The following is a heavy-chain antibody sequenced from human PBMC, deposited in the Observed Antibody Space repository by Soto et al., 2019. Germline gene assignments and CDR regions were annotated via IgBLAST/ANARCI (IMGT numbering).Heavy chain of an antibody. Sequence: PGKSLKISCKGSGYSFTSYWIGWVRQMPGKGLEWMGIIYPGDSDTRYSPSFQGQVTISADKSISTAYLQWSSLKASDTATYYCERLVADYVDPWGQGTLVTVSS. CDR1: GYSFTSYW. J-gene: IGHJ5*02. D-gene: IGHD6-19*01. CDR2: IYPGDSDT. V-gene: IGHV5-51*01. CDR3: ERLVADYVDP.